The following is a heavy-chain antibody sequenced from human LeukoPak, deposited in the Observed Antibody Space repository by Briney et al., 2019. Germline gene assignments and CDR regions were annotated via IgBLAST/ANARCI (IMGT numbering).Heavy chain of an antibody. CDR2: ISGRGSYA. J-gene: IGHJ4*02. Sequence: GGSLRLSGAASGFTFSSYAMSWVRQAPGKGLEWVSVISGRGSYAYYADSVKGRFTISRDNSKNTLHLQMNSLRVEDTAVYYCAAHDGSGSYSTYDSWGQGTLVTVSS. D-gene: IGHD3-10*01. CDR1: GFTFSSYA. V-gene: IGHV3-23*01. CDR3: AAHDGSGSYSTYDS.